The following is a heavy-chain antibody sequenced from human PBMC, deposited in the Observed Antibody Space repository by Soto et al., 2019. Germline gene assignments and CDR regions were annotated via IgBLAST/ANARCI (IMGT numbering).Heavy chain of an antibody. J-gene: IGHJ5*02. CDR2: ISGSGGST. CDR1: GFTFSSYA. D-gene: IGHD4-17*01. V-gene: IGHV3-23*01. CDR3: AKGQYGDYDFDCWFDP. Sequence: GGSLRLSCAASGFTFSSYAMSWVRQAPGKGLEWVSAISGSGGSTYYADSVKGRFTISRDNSKNTLYLQMNSLRAEDTAVYYCAKGQYGDYDFDCWFDPWGQGTLVTVFS.